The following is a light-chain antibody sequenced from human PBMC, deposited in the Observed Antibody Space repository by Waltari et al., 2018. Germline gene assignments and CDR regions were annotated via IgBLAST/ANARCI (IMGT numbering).Light chain of an antibody. CDR2: AAS. J-gene: IGKJ1*01. CDR1: QSISKH. Sequence: DIQMTQSPSSLSASVGDRVTITCRASQSISKHLNWYQQKPGKAPKLLIYAASSLQSGVPSRFRGSGSGTDFTLTISSLQPEDFATYYCQQSYSTPGPFGQGTKVEIK. CDR3: QQSYSTPGP. V-gene: IGKV1-39*01.